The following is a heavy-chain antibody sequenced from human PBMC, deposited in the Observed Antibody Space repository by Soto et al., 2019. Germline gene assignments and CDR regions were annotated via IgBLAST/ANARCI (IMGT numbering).Heavy chain of an antibody. D-gene: IGHD3-9*01. CDR2: TSFDGSHE. CDR1: GFIFSDFG. CDR3: AKSPSKARDYEVLAGYSGYFDS. J-gene: IGHJ4*02. Sequence: GGSLRLSCAASGFIFSDFGMSWVRQAPGKGLEWVAVTSFDGSHEYYAASAKGRFTIPRDNSKNMLRLQMDNVRAEDTAVYYCAKSPSKARDYEVLAGYSGYFDSWGLGTLVTVSS. V-gene: IGHV3-30*18.